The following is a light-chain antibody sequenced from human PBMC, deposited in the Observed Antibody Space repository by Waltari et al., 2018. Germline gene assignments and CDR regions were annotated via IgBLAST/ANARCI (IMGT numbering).Light chain of an antibody. CDR3: SSFAGSSQML. Sequence: QSALTQPPSASGSPGQSVTISCPGPSSAVGGFDYVRWYQQHPGKVPRLMIYEVSKRPSGVPDRFSGSKSGNTASLTVSGLQVEDEADYYCSSFAGSSQMLFGGGTKLTVL. CDR2: EVS. J-gene: IGLJ2*01. V-gene: IGLV2-8*01. CDR1: SSAVGGFDY.